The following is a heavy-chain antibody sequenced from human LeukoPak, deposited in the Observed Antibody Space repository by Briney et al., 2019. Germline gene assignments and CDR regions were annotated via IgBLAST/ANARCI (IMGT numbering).Heavy chain of an antibody. D-gene: IGHD5-24*01. CDR1: GFTFSSYE. J-gene: IGHJ6*03. Sequence: PGGSLRLSCAAAGFTFSSYEMNWVRQAPGKGREWVSYISSSGSTIYYADSVKGRFTISRDNAKNSLYLQMNSLRAEDPAVYYCARIEHYYYYMDVWGKGTTVTVSS. CDR3: ARIEHYYYYMDV. V-gene: IGHV3-48*03. CDR2: ISSSGSTI.